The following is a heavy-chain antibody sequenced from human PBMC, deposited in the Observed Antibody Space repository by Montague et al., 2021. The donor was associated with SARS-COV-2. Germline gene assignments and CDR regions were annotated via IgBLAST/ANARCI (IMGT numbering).Heavy chain of an antibody. J-gene: IGHJ6*02. Sequence: SQTQSLTCTVSGGSIRSGSYYWSWIRQPAGKGLEWIGRIYSSGSTNYNPSLKSRVTMSVDTSKNQFSLKVSSVTAADTAVYYCARDYGDYSYYYGLDVWGQGTTVTVSS. CDR3: ARDYGDYSYYYGLDV. CDR1: GGSIRSGSYY. CDR2: IYSSGST. V-gene: IGHV4-61*02. D-gene: IGHD4-17*01.